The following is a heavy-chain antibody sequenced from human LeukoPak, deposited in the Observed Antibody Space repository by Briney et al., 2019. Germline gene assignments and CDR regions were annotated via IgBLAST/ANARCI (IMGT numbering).Heavy chain of an antibody. CDR3: ARGCLSSQRDAFDI. CDR2: IYPGDSDT. D-gene: IGHD6-13*01. J-gene: IGHJ3*02. Sequence: RGESLKISCKGSGYSFTSYWIGWGRQMPGKGLEWMGIIYPGDSDTRYSPSFQGQVTISADKSLCTAYLQWSSLKASDTAMYYCARGCLSSQRDAFDIWGQGTMVTVSS. CDR1: GYSFTSYW. V-gene: IGHV5-51*01.